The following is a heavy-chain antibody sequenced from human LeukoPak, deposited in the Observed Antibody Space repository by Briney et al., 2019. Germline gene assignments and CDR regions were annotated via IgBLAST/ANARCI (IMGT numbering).Heavy chain of an antibody. V-gene: IGHV3-15*01. D-gene: IGHD1-1*01. CDR2: IRSKADGGTT. CDR3: TTLTTGRFDY. Sequence: GGSLRLSCAASGFTFNTAWMNWVRQAPEKGLEWVGRIRSKADGGTTDYAAPVKGRFTISRDDSKNTLYLQMDSLKTEDTAVYYCTTLTTGRFDYWGQGTLVPVSS. J-gene: IGHJ4*02. CDR1: GFTFNTAW.